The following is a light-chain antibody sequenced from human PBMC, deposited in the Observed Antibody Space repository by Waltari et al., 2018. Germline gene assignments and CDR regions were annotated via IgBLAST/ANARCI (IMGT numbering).Light chain of an antibody. CDR2: KAY. V-gene: IGKV2-30*01. CDR3: MQYKQWPHT. J-gene: IGKJ2*01. Sequence: DVVMTQSPLSLPVTLGQPASISCKSSQSLVSRDGDTWWHWFQQRPGQSPRRLLYKAYNRDSGVPDRFSGSGSGTDYTLKISSVEAEDVGIYYCMQYKQWPHTFGQGTKLEIK. CDR1: QSLVSRDGDTW.